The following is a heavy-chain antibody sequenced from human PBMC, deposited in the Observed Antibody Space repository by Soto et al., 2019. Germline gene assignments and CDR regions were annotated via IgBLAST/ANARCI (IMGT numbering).Heavy chain of an antibody. CDR3: VRDPYSGARYYLDL. D-gene: IGHD1-26*01. CDR1: GFTFSNYG. CDR2: KWFFASGGNE. J-gene: IGHJ4*02. V-gene: IGHV3-33*01. Sequence: PGVSLRLSCATSGFTFSNYGIHWVRQAPGKGLEWVAVKWFFASGGNEYYADSVKGRFAISRDDSKQTAYLEMKSLRAEDKAVYYCVRDPYSGARYYLDLWGKGTQVTVSS.